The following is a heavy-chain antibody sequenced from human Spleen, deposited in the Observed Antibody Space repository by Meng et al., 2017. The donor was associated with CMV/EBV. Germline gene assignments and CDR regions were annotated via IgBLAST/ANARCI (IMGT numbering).Heavy chain of an antibody. CDR1: GYSFSSYW. CDR2: IYPDDSDT. Sequence: GGSLRLSCEGSGYSFSSYWIGWVRQMPGKGLEWMGIIYPDDSDTRYSPSFQGQVTISADKSINTAYLQWSSLKASDTAMYYCARQLDFWSLDYWGQGTLVTVSS. D-gene: IGHD3-3*01. CDR3: ARQLDFWSLDY. V-gene: IGHV5-51*01. J-gene: IGHJ4*02.